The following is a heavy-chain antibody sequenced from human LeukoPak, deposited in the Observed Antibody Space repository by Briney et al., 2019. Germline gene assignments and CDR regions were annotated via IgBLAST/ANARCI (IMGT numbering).Heavy chain of an antibody. CDR1: GYTFTGYY. J-gene: IGHJ4*02. V-gene: IGHV1-2*02. D-gene: IGHD1-26*01. Sequence: ASVKVSCKAAGYTFTGYYMHWVRQAPGQGLEWMGWINPNSGGTNYAQKFQGRVTMTRDTSISTAYMELSRLRSDDTAVYYCAREPLVGDTTPFDYWGQGTLVTVSS. CDR3: AREPLVGDTTPFDY. CDR2: INPNSGGT.